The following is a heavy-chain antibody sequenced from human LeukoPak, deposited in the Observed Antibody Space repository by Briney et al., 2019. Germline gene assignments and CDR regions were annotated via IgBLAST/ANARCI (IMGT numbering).Heavy chain of an antibody. D-gene: IGHD3-10*01. Sequence: PGGSLRLSCAASGFTFSSYGMHWVRQAPGKGLEWVAFIRYDGSNKYYADSVKGRFTISRDNSKNTLYLQMNSLRAEDTAVYYCAKDPYYYVSGSFGAYYMDVWGKGTTVTVSS. CDR1: GFTFSSYG. J-gene: IGHJ6*03. CDR3: AKDPYYYVSGSFGAYYMDV. V-gene: IGHV3-30*02. CDR2: IRYDGSNK.